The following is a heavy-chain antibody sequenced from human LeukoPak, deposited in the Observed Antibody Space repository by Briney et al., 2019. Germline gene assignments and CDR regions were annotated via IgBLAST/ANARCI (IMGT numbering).Heavy chain of an antibody. Sequence: GESLKISCKGSGYRFTIHWISWVRQMPGKGLEWMGRIDPSDSYTDYSPSFQGHVTISADKSISTAYLQWSSLKASDTAMYYCARLSVAYELVTGYSQSYYYYGMDVWGQGTTVTVSS. CDR2: IDPSDSYT. CDR3: ARLSVAYELVTGYSQSYYYYGMDV. J-gene: IGHJ6*02. D-gene: IGHD3-9*01. CDR1: GYRFTIHW. V-gene: IGHV5-10-1*01.